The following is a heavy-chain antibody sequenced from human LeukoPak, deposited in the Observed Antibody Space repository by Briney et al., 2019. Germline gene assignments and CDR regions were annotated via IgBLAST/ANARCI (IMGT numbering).Heavy chain of an antibody. J-gene: IGHJ4*02. D-gene: IGHD1-26*01. CDR1: GGSFSGYY. V-gene: IGHV4-34*01. CDR3: ARVAWELLDY. CDR2: INHSGST. Sequence: PSETLSLTCAVYGGSFSGYYWSWIRQPPGKGLEWIGEINHSGSTNYNPSLKSRVTISVGTSKNQFSLKLSSVTAADTAVYYCARVAWELLDYWGQGTLVTVSS.